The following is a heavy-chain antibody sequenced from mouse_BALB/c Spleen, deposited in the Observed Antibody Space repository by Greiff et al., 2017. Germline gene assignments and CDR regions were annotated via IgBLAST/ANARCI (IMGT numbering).Heavy chain of an antibody. CDR1: GYAFTNYL. D-gene: IGHD2-4*01. CDR3: ASFYDYDGFAY. J-gene: IGHJ3*01. V-gene: IGHV1-54*01. CDR2: INPGCGGT. Sequence: VQLQQSGAELVRPGTSVKVSCKASGYAFTNYLIEWVKQRPGQGLEWIGVINPGCGGTNYNEKFKGKATLTADKSSSTAYMQLSSLTSDDSAVYFCASFYDYDGFAYWGQGTLVTVSA.